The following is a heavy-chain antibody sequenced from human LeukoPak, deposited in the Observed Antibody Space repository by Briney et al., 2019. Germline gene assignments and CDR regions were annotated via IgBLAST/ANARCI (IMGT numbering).Heavy chain of an antibody. D-gene: IGHD4-17*01. CDR2: IRRKANDGTT. J-gene: IGHJ4*02. CDR3: TRADGDYDHRFFDY. CDR1: GFSFGDYG. V-gene: IGHV3-49*04. Sequence: GGSLRLSCTASGFSFGDYGLSWVRQAPGKGLEWIGFIRRKANDGTTEYATSVKGRFTISGDDSKAIAYLQMNGLQTEDTALYYCTRADGDYDHRFFDYWGQGTQVIVSS.